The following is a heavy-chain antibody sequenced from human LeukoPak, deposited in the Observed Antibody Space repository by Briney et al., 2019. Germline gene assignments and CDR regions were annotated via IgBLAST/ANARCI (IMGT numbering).Heavy chain of an antibody. Sequence: GGSLRLSCAASGLTSNNYAMSWVRQAPGKGLEWVSVIYSGGSTYYADSVKGRFTISRDNSKNTLYLQMNSLRAEDTAVYYCARGGSFDYWGQGTLVTVSS. V-gene: IGHV3-53*01. D-gene: IGHD1-26*01. J-gene: IGHJ4*02. CDR1: GLTSNNYA. CDR2: IYSGGST. CDR3: ARGGSFDY.